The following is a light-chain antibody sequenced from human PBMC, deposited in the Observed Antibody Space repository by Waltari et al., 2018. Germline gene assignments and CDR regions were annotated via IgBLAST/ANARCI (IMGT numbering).Light chain of an antibody. Sequence: DIVLNQSPDSLAVSLGERATISCTSSQTVLYNSNDKNYLAWYQPKPGQPPRLLISWASIRESGVPDRFSGSGSGTDFTLTISSLQAEDVAVYYCQQYYRSRTFGQGTKVEIK. V-gene: IGKV4-1*01. CDR3: QQYYRSRT. J-gene: IGKJ1*01. CDR2: WAS. CDR1: QTVLYNSNDKNY.